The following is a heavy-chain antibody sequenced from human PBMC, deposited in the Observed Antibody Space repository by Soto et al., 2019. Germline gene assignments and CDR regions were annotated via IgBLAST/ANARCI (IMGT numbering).Heavy chain of an antibody. CDR3: TSQDSQQLVASY. J-gene: IGHJ4*02. CDR2: IRSKANSYAT. V-gene: IGHV3-73*01. D-gene: IGHD6-13*01. CDR1: GFTFSGSA. Sequence: GGSLRLSCAASGFTFSGSAMHWVRQASGKGLEWVGRIRSKANSYATAYAASVKGRFTISRDDSKNTAYLQMNSLKTEDTAVYYCTSQDSQQLVASYWGQGTLVTVSS.